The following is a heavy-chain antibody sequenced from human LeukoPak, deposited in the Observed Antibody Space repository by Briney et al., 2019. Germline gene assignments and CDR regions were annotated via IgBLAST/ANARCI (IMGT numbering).Heavy chain of an antibody. CDR1: GFSFRSYS. CDR3: ARIPYSSSLTDAFDI. CDR2: ISSSSTYI. D-gene: IGHD6-6*01. Sequence: KAGGSLRLSCAASGFSFRSYSMNWVRQAPGKGLEWVSFISSSSTYIYYADSMKGRFTISRDNAKNSLFLQMNSLRGGDTAVYYCARIPYSSSLTDAFDIWGQGTMVTVYS. V-gene: IGHV3-21*01. J-gene: IGHJ3*02.